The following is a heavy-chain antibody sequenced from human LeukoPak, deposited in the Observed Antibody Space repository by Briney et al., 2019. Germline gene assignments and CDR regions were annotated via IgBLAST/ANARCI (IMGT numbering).Heavy chain of an antibody. CDR1: GFTFSSYS. D-gene: IGHD3-16*01. J-gene: IGHJ4*02. V-gene: IGHV3-21*01. CDR3: ARDLARPGY. Sequence: GGSLRLSCAASGFTFSSYSMNWVRQAPGKGLEWVSSISSSSSYKYYADSVKGRFTISRDNAKNSLYLQMNSLRAEDTAVYYCARDLARPGYWGQGTLVTVSS. CDR2: ISSSSSYK.